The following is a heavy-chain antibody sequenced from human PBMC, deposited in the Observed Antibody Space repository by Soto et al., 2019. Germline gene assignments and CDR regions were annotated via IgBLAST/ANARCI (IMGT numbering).Heavy chain of an antibody. J-gene: IGHJ4*02. CDR2: IWYDGSNK. Sequence: PGGSLRLSCAASGFTFSSYGMHWVRQAPGKGLEWVAVIWYDGSNKYYADSVKGRFTISRDNSKNTLYLQMNSLRAEDTAVYYCARDPLRPPERITMVRGAYIFDYWGQGTLVTVSS. D-gene: IGHD3-10*01. V-gene: IGHV3-33*01. CDR1: GFTFSSYG. CDR3: ARDPLRPPERITMVRGAYIFDY.